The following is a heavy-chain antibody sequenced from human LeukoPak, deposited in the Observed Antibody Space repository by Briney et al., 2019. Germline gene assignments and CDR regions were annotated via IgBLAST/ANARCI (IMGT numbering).Heavy chain of an antibody. CDR2: INSDGSST. Sequence: GGSLRLSCAASGFTFSNYWMRWVRQAPGKGLVRVSRINSDGSSTTYADSVKGRFTISRDNGQNTLYLQMNSLRAEDTAVYYCAREGRGYSYAFEYWGQGTLVTVSS. CDR1: GFTFSNYW. J-gene: IGHJ4*02. V-gene: IGHV3-74*01. D-gene: IGHD5-18*01. CDR3: AREGRGYSYAFEY.